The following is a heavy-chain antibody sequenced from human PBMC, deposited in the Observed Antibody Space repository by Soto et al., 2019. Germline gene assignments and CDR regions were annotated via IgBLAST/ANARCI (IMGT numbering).Heavy chain of an antibody. CDR3: ARDRYYGVGTYNNFYPWMDV. CDR2: ISYSGST. D-gene: IGHD3-10*01. J-gene: IGHJ6*02. CDR1: GGSISSGAFY. V-gene: IGHV4-30-4*08. Sequence: SETLSLTCTVSGGSISSGAFYWSWIRQPPGKGLEWIGNISYSGSTYYTPSLESRVTISLDTSKNQFSLKLSSLTAADTAVYYSARDRYYGVGTYNNFYPWMDVWGQGTTVTVSS.